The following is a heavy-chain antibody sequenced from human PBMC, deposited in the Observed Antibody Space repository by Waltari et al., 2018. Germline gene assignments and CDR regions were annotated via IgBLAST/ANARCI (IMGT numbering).Heavy chain of an antibody. V-gene: IGHV3-15*02. J-gene: IGHJ3*02. Sequence: EVLLVEAGGSLVKPGGSLRLSCAGSGFSFSNAWMNWVRQAPGKGLGWVGRIKNKIDGGTIDYAAPLKGRFTISRDDSKNTLYLQMNSLKIEDTAVYYCTTRTWADGFDIWGQGTMVTVSS. D-gene: IGHD7-27*01. CDR1: GFSFSNAW. CDR2: IKNKIDGGTI. CDR3: TTRTWADGFDI.